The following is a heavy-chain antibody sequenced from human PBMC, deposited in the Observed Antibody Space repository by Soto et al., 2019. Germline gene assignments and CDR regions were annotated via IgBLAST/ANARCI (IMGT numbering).Heavy chain of an antibody. CDR1: GFTFSNFA. D-gene: IGHD6-13*01. Sequence: EVQLLESGGGLAQPGGTLRLSCAASGFTFSNFAMSWVRQTPEKRLEWVSAITGGGGGTFYADSVKGRFTISRDDSKNTLYLQMNSLRNEDTAVYYCAKELAAAGNGAFNLWGQGTMVIVSS. CDR3: AKELAAAGNGAFNL. CDR2: ITGGGGGT. J-gene: IGHJ3*01. V-gene: IGHV3-23*01.